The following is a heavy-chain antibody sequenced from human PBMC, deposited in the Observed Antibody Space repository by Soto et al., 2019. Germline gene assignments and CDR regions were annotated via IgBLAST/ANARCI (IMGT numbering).Heavy chain of an antibody. Sequence: QVQLVESGGGVVQPGRSLRLSCAASGFTFSSYGMHWVRQAPGKGLEWVAVIWYDGSNKYYADSVKGRFTISRDNSKNPLYLQMNSLRAEDTAVYYCARVRAYCGGDCYDYYYYYGMDVWGQGTTVTVSS. CDR1: GFTFSSYG. J-gene: IGHJ6*02. V-gene: IGHV3-33*01. D-gene: IGHD2-21*02. CDR3: ARVRAYCGGDCYDYYYYYGMDV. CDR2: IWYDGSNK.